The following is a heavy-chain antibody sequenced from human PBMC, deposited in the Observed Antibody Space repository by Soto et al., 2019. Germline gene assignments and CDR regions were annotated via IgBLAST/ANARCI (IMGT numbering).Heavy chain of an antibody. CDR3: ARGCCSSTSCHTGLNWFDP. J-gene: IGHJ5*02. D-gene: IGHD2-2*02. Sequence: EVQLVESGGGLVQPGGSLRLSCVASGFTFSSYEMNWVRQAPGKGLEWVSYISSIVHTIYYADSVKGRFTIPRDNAMNSLYLQMNSQRAEDTAVYYCARGCCSSTSCHTGLNWFDPWGQGTLVTVSS. CDR1: GFTFSSYE. CDR2: ISSIVHTI. V-gene: IGHV3-48*03.